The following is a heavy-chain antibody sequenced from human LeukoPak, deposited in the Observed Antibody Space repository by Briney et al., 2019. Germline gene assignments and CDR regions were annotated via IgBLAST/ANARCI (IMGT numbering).Heavy chain of an antibody. D-gene: IGHD3-22*01. CDR1: GGSISSSSYY. Sequence: SETLSLTCTVSGGSISSSSYYWGRIRQPPGKGLECIGSIYYSGNTYYNASLKSRVTISVDTSKNQFSLKLSSVTAADTAVYYCARDRYYYDSSGYPTLDYWGQGTLVTVSS. V-gene: IGHV4-39*07. J-gene: IGHJ4*02. CDR2: IYYSGNT. CDR3: ARDRYYYDSSGYPTLDY.